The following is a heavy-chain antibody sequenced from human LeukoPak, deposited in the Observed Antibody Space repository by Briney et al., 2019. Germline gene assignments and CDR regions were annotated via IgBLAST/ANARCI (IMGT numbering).Heavy chain of an antibody. J-gene: IGHJ3*02. CDR2: ISHDGSKK. D-gene: IGHD3-22*01. Sequence: PGRSLRLSCAASGFSFSDYGFHWVRQAPGKGLESVALISHDGSKKDYGDSVKGRFTISRDNSKNSLHLQMNSLRAEDTAVYYCATLRPDSTGHDEWRSDASDIWGQGTMVTVSS. CDR3: ATLRPDSTGHDEWRSDASDI. CDR1: GFSFSDYG. V-gene: IGHV3-30*03.